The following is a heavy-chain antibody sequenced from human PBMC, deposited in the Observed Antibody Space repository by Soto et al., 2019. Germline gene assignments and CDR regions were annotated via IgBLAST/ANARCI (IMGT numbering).Heavy chain of an antibody. CDR1: GFTFSNSA. CDR3: ARTWIRFGPNEY. D-gene: IGHD3-16*01. V-gene: IGHV3-23*01. CDR2: ITSSGGST. Sequence: AGSLRLSCAASGFTFSNSAMSWVRQAPGKGLEWVSAITSSGGSTYYADSVKGRFTISRDNAKKSVYLQMDSLRVEDTAIYYCARTWIRFGPNEYWGQGAPVTVSS. J-gene: IGHJ4*02.